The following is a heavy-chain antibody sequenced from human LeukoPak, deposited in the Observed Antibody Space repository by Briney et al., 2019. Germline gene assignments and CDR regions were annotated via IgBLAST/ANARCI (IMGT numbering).Heavy chain of an antibody. Sequence: GGSLRLSCSASGLTFSSYSMHWVRQAPGKGLEYVSAISSNGNRAYYADSVKGRFTISRDNSKNTLYLQMSSLRAEDTAVYYCVKGSGSGWYGYWGQGTLVTVSS. CDR2: ISSNGNRA. D-gene: IGHD6-19*01. J-gene: IGHJ4*02. CDR1: GLTFSSYS. CDR3: VKGSGSGWYGY. V-gene: IGHV3-64D*08.